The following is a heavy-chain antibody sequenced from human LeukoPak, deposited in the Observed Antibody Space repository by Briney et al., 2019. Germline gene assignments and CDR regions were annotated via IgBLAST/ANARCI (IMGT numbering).Heavy chain of an antibody. CDR2: ISGSGGST. J-gene: IGHJ6*03. CDR1: GFTFSSYA. Sequence: PGGSLRLSCVASGFTFSSYAMSWVRQPPGKGLEWVSAISGSGGSTYYADSVKGRFTISRDNSKNTLYLQMNSLRAEDTAVYYCAKDPKDYYYMDVWGKGTTVTVSS. CDR3: AKDPKDYYYMDV. V-gene: IGHV3-23*01.